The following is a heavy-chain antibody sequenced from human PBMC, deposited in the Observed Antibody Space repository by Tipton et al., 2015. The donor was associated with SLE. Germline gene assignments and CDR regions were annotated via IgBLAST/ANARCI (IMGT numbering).Heavy chain of an antibody. CDR2: VSYGGST. CDR3: ARGGLGYGMDV. D-gene: IGHD3-16*01. J-gene: IGHJ6*02. CDR1: GGSISNYY. V-gene: IGHV4-59*12. Sequence: LRLSCTVSGGSISNYYWSWIRQSPGKGLEWIGYVSYGGSTNYNPSLQGRVTISVDTSRNQFSLKLSSVTVADTAVYYCARGGLGYGMDVWGQGTAVTVSS.